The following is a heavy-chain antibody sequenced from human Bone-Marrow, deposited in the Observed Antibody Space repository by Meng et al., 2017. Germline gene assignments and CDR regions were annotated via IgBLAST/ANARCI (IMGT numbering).Heavy chain of an antibody. Sequence: ASVKVSCQASGYTFPSYDSNWVRQATGQGLEWMGWMNPNSGNTGNAQKFQGRVTMTRNTSISTAYMELSSLRSEDTAVYYCARELSRIAAAGTGYYYYGMDVWGQGTTVTVSS. CDR1: GYTFPSYD. CDR3: ARELSRIAAAGTGYYYYGMDV. J-gene: IGHJ6*02. D-gene: IGHD6-13*01. CDR2: MNPNSGNT. V-gene: IGHV1-8*01.